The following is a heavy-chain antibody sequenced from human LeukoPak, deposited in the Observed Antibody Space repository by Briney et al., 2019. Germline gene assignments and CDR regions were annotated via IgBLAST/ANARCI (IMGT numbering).Heavy chain of an antibody. D-gene: IGHD2-15*01. J-gene: IGHJ4*02. CDR2: INHSGST. CDR3: ATTRGSYCSGGSCYSNDY. V-gene: IGHV4-34*01. Sequence: PSETLSLTCAVYGGSFSGYYWSWIRQPPGKGLEWIGEINHSGSTNYNPSLKSRVTISVDTSKNQFSLKLSSVTAADTAVYYCATTRGSYCSGGSCYSNDYWGQGTLVTVSS. CDR1: GGSFSGYY.